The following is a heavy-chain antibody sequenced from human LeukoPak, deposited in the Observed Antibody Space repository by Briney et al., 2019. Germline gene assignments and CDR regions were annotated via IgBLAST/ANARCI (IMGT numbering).Heavy chain of an antibody. J-gene: IGHJ5*02. Sequence: SETLSLTCTVSGVSISRYYWSWIRQPAGKGLEWIGRIYSSGSTNYNPSLKSRVTISVDTSKNQFSLKLSSVTAADTAVYFCARDRPGRYCSSTSCFTASPFDPWGQGTLVTVSS. CDR1: GVSISRYY. V-gene: IGHV4-4*07. CDR3: ARDRPGRYCSSTSCFTASPFDP. CDR2: IYSSGST. D-gene: IGHD2-2*02.